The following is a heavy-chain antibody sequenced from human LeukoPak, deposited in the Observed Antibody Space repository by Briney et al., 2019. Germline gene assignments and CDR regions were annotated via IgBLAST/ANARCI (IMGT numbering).Heavy chain of an antibody. J-gene: IGHJ3*01. CDR2: ITHSGST. CDR3: ARDEDAFDL. CDR1: GGSFSNYY. Sequence: KPSGTPFLTRAVFGGSFSNYYWSWIRQPPRKGLEWIGGITHSGSTNYNPSLKSRVTISVDTSKNQFSLKLSSVTAADTAVYYCARDEDAFDLWGQGTMVSVSS. V-gene: IGHV4-34*01.